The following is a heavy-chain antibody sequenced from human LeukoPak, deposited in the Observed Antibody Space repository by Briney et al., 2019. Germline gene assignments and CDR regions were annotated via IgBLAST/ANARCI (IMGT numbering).Heavy chain of an antibody. CDR3: ARLGYGGNSPVDHYYYMDV. J-gene: IGHJ6*03. CDR2: IYPGDSNT. Sequence: GESLKISCKGSGYSFTSYWIGWVRQMPGKGLEWMGIIYPGDSNTRYSPSFQGQVTISADKSITTAYLQWSSLKASDTAMHYCARLGYGGNSPVDHYYYMDVWGKGTTVTVSS. D-gene: IGHD4-23*01. CDR1: GYSFTSYW. V-gene: IGHV5-51*01.